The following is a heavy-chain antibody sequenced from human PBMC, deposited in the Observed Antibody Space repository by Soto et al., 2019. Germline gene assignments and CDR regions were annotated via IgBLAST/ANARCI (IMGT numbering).Heavy chain of an antibody. D-gene: IGHD1-1*01. CDR2: IWYDGSNK. CDR3: ARDLEEDVGYYYGMDV. J-gene: IGHJ6*02. Sequence: GGSLRLSCAASGFTFSSYGMHWVRQAPGKGLEWVAVIWYDGSNKYYADSVKGRFTISRDNSKNTLYLQMNSLRAEDTAVYYCARDLEEDVGYYYGMDVWGQGTTVTVSS. V-gene: IGHV3-33*01. CDR1: GFTFSSYG.